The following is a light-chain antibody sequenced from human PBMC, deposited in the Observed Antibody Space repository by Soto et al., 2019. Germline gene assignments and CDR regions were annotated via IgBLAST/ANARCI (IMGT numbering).Light chain of an antibody. Sequence: SYELTQPPSVSVAPGKTASITCGGNNIGSKSVHWYQQKPGQAPVLVIYYDSDRPSGIPERFSGSNSGNTATLTISRVDAGDEADYYCHVGDSSSDHPGVFGTGTKVTVL. V-gene: IGLV3-21*04. J-gene: IGLJ1*01. CDR3: HVGDSSSDHPGV. CDR2: YDS. CDR1: NIGSKS.